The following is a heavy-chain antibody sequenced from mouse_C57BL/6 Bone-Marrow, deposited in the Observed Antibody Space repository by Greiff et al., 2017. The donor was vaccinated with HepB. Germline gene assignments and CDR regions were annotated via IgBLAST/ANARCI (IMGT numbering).Heavy chain of an antibody. CDR2: INPNNGGT. V-gene: IGHV1-22*01. CDR1: GYTFTDYN. Sequence: VQLQQSGPELVKPGASVKMSCKASGYTFTDYNMHWVKQSHGKSLEWIGYINPNNGGTSYNQKFKGKATLTVNKSSSTAYMELRSLTSEDSAVYYCASPYYSNYGWFAYWGQGTLVTVSA. J-gene: IGHJ3*01. CDR3: ASPYYSNYGWFAY. D-gene: IGHD2-5*01.